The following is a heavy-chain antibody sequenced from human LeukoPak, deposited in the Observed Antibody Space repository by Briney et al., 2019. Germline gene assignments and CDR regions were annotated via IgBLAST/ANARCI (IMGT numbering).Heavy chain of an antibody. CDR3: ARAREITVSGTDYFDY. CDR1: GFRFSNYW. Sequence: GGSLRLSCAVSGFRFSNYWMTWVRQALGKGLEWVANIKHDGSGPSYLDSVKGRFTISRDNARNLLSLQMSSLRAEDTAVYYCARAREITVSGTDYFDYWGQGTLVTVSS. V-gene: IGHV3-7*01. D-gene: IGHD6-19*01. J-gene: IGHJ4*02. CDR2: IKHDGSGP.